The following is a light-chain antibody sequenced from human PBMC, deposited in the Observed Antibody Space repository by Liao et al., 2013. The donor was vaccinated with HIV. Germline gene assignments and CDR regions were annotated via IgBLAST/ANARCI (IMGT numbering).Light chain of an antibody. CDR3: QTWDRTTYV. Sequence: SYELTQPPSVSVSPGQTASVTCSGDKLGDQYVSWYQQRPGQSPMLVIYEDTKRPSGIPERFSGSNSGNTATLTISGTQAIDEADYYCQTWDRTTYVFGSGTKVTVL. CDR1: KLGDQY. CDR2: EDT. V-gene: IGLV3-1*01. J-gene: IGLJ1*01.